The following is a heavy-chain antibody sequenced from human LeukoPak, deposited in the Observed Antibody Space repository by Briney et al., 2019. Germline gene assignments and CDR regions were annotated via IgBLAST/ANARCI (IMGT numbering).Heavy chain of an antibody. CDR3: ARARGRSTSSYYYYGMDV. J-gene: IGHJ6*02. V-gene: IGHV1-69*04. D-gene: IGHD2-2*01. CDR2: IIPILGIA. CDR1: GGTFSSYA. Sequence: SVKVSCKASGGTFSSYAISWVRQAPGQGLEWMGRIIPILGIANYAQKFQGRVTITADKSTSTAYMELSSLRSEDTAVYYCARARGRSTSSYYYYGMDVWGQGTTVTVPS.